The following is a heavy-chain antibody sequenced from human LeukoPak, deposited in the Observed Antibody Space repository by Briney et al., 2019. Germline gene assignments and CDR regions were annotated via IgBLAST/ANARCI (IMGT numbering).Heavy chain of an antibody. V-gene: IGHV1-18*01. D-gene: IGHD3-22*01. CDR3: ARDQYCYDSSGYRFDY. Sequence: ASVKVSCKASGYTFSSDGISWVRQAPGQGLEWMGWISSYNGNTKYAEKLQGRVTMTTDTSTSTAYMELRSLRSDDTAVYYCARDQYCYDSSGYRFDYWGQGTLVTVSS. CDR2: ISSYNGNT. J-gene: IGHJ4*02. CDR1: GYTFSSDG.